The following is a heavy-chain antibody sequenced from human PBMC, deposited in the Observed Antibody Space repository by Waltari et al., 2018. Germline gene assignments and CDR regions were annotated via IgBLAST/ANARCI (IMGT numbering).Heavy chain of an antibody. CDR2: IYTTGRT. Sequence: QVQLQESGPGLVKPSQTLSLTCTVSGASVSGGSYLWNWIRQPAGKGLEWIARIYTTGRTDYNPSLQSRVTISADTSKNELSLKMSSVTAADTAVYYCARSGYDSTEGWLDPWGPGTLVTVSS. CDR1: GASVSGGSYL. V-gene: IGHV4-61*02. J-gene: IGHJ5*02. D-gene: IGHD3-22*01. CDR3: ARSGYDSTEGWLDP.